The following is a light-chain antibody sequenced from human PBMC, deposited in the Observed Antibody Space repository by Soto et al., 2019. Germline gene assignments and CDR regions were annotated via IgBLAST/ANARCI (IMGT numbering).Light chain of an antibody. CDR3: QQRVDWLT. J-gene: IGKJ4*02. CDR1: QSVSIY. CDR2: DSS. Sequence: EIVLTQSPGTLSLSPGDRATLSCRASQSVSIYLAWYQQKPGQAPRLLIYDSSNRVTGIPTRFSGSGSGTDFTLTISRVAPDVFAVYYCQQRVDWLTFGGGTKLEIK. V-gene: IGKV3-11*01.